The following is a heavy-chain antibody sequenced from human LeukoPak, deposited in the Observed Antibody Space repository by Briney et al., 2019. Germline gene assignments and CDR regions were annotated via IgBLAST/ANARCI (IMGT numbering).Heavy chain of an antibody. V-gene: IGHV3-43*02. D-gene: IGHD6-19*01. CDR2: ISGDGGST. Sequence: GGSLRLSCAASGFTFDDYAMHWVRQAPGKGLEWVSLISGDGGSTYYADSVKGRFTISRDNSKNSLYLQMNSLRTEDTALYYCAKGWTVAGYYYYCGMDVWGQGTTVTVSS. CDR3: AKGWTVAGYYYYCGMDV. CDR1: GFTFDDYA. J-gene: IGHJ6*02.